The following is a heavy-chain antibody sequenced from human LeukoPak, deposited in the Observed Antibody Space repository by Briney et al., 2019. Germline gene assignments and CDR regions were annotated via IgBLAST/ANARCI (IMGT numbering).Heavy chain of an antibody. CDR3: ARPPHY. J-gene: IGHJ4*02. V-gene: IGHV4-34*01. CDR1: GGSFSGYY. Sequence: PSETLSLTCAVYGGSFSGYYWSWIRQPPGKGLEWIGSIYYSGSTYYNPSLKSRVTISVDTSKNQFSLKLSSVTAVDTAVYYCARPPHYWGQGTLVTVSS. CDR2: IYYSGST.